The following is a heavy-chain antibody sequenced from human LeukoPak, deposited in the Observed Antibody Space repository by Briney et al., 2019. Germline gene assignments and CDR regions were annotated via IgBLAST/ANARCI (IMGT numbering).Heavy chain of an antibody. D-gene: IGHD3-22*01. Sequence: ASVKVSCKASGYTFTGYYMHWVRQAPGQGLEWMGRINPNSGGTIYAQKFQGRVTMTEDTSTDTAYMELSSLRSEDTAVYYCATSRIVVVIPSFDYWGQGTLVTVSS. CDR1: GYTFTGYY. CDR3: ATSRIVVVIPSFDY. V-gene: IGHV1-2*06. J-gene: IGHJ4*02. CDR2: INPNSGGT.